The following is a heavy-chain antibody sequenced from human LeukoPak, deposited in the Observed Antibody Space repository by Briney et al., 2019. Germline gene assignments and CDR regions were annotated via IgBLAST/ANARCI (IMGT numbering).Heavy chain of an antibody. V-gene: IGHV3-21*01. D-gene: IGHD6-19*01. CDR1: GFTFSSYS. Sequence: PGGSLRLSCAASGFTFSSYSMNWVRQAPGKGLGWVSSISSSSSYIYYADSVKGRFTISRDNAKHSLYLQMNSLRAEDTAVYYSARDLPNSSGWYGYWGQGTLVTVSS. CDR3: ARDLPNSSGWYGY. CDR2: ISSSSSYI. J-gene: IGHJ4*02.